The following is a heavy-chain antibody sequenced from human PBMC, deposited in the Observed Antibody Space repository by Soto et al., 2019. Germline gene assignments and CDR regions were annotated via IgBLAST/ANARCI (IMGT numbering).Heavy chain of an antibody. J-gene: IGHJ5*02. D-gene: IGHD6-19*01. CDR3: AREVENLGLWFDP. Sequence: GGSLRLSCAASGFTFSSYWMHWVRQAPGKGLEWVSYISTSTTTIYYADSVRGRFTVSRDNAKKSLYLEMNSLRAEDMAVYYCAREVENLGLWFDPWGRGTLVTVSS. CDR2: ISTSTTTI. V-gene: IGHV3-48*01. CDR1: GFTFSSYW.